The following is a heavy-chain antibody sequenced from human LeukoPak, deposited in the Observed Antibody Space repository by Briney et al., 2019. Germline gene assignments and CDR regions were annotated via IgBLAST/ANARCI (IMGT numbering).Heavy chain of an antibody. CDR3: ARLGGDIYFYYMDV. J-gene: IGHJ6*03. Sequence: SETLSLTCTVSGGSISNYYWTWIRQPPGKGLEWIGFISYSGNTNYNPSLKSRVTISVDTSKNQFSLKLSSVTAADTAVHYCARLGGDIYFYYMDVWGKGTTVTISS. D-gene: IGHD2-21*01. CDR1: GGSISNYY. CDR2: ISYSGNT. V-gene: IGHV4-59*08.